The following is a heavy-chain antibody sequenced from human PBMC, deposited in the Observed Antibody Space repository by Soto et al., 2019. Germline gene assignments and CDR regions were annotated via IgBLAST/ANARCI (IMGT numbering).Heavy chain of an antibody. Sequence: EVQLVESGGGLVQPGGSLRLSCAASGFTFSNYWMYWVRQAPGKGLAWVSRINSDGSVSSYADSVKGRLTISRDNVKNTLYLQMDGLRAEDTAVYYCARGDCVGGTCYSLAGSFYYYMDVWGKGTTVTVFS. CDR3: ARGDCVGGTCYSLAGSFYYYMDV. CDR1: GFTFSNYW. D-gene: IGHD2-15*01. J-gene: IGHJ6*03. V-gene: IGHV3-74*01. CDR2: INSDGSVS.